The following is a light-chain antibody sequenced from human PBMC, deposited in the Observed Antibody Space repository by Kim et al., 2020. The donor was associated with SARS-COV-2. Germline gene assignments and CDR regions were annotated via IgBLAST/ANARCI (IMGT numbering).Light chain of an antibody. V-gene: IGKV1-39*01. CDR2: AAS. J-gene: IGKJ5*01. CDR1: ESISNY. CDR3: QQTYNTPRT. Sequence: DIQMTQSPSSLSASTGDRVIITCRASESISNYLNWYQQKPGKAPKFLIYAASTLQSGVPSRFSGSGSGTDFTLTISSLQTEDSATYYCQQTYNTPRTFGQGTRLEIK.